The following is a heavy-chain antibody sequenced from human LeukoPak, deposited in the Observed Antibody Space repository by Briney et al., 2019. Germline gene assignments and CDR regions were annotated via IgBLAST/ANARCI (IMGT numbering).Heavy chain of an antibody. Sequence: SETLSLTCTVSGGSISSYYWSWIRQPPGKGLEWIGYIYYSGSTNYNPSLKSRVTISVDTSKNQFSLKLSSVAAADTAVYYCARIVNCSGGSCYSYNWFDPWGQGTLVTVSS. CDR2: IYYSGST. V-gene: IGHV4-59*01. J-gene: IGHJ5*02. CDR1: GGSISSYY. D-gene: IGHD2-15*01. CDR3: ARIVNCSGGSCYSYNWFDP.